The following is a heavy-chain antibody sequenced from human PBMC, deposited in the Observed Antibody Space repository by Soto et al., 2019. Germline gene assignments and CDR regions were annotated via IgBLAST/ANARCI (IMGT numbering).Heavy chain of an antibody. Sequence: PGGSLRLSCAASGFTFSSYGMHWVRQAPGKGLEWVAVIWYDGSNKYYADSVKGRFTISRDNSKNTLYLQMNSLRAEDTAVYYCATGYSSSWNPNFDYWGQGTLVTVSS. D-gene: IGHD6-13*01. CDR1: GFTFSSYG. V-gene: IGHV3-33*01. CDR3: ATGYSSSWNPNFDY. J-gene: IGHJ4*02. CDR2: IWYDGSNK.